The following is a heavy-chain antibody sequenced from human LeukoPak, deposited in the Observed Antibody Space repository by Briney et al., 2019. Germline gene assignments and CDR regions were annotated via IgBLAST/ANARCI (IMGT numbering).Heavy chain of an antibody. Sequence: PGGSLRLSCAASGFTFSSFWMNWLRQAPGKGLEWVANIKQDGSEKYYADSVKGRFTISRDNAKNSLFLQMSSLRAEDTAVYYCAREGDISVITYAYWGQGTLVTVSS. V-gene: IGHV3-7*01. D-gene: IGHD5-12*01. J-gene: IGHJ4*02. CDR2: IKQDGSEK. CDR1: GFTFSSFW. CDR3: AREGDISVITYAY.